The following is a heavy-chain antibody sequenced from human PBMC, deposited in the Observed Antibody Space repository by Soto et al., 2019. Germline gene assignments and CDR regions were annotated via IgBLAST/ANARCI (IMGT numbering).Heavy chain of an antibody. CDR1: GYTFTNYG. Sequence: QVQLVQSGAEVKKPGASVKVSCKASGYTFTNYGISWVRQAPGQGLEWMGWISAYNGTINYAQKLQGRVTMTTDTXAXKPXTELRSLRYVDTAIYYFAGSYCGGSCYSNLPLDYYYYGMDVWGQWTPVTVSS. V-gene: IGHV1-18*01. D-gene: IGHD2-21*02. CDR2: ISAYNGTI. J-gene: IGHJ6*02. CDR3: AGSYCGGSCYSNLPLDYYYYGMDV.